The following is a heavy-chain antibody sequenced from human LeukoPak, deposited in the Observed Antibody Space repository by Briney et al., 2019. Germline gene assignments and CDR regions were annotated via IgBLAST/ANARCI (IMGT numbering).Heavy chain of an antibody. CDR3: ARYHPRLGYFDY. CDR1: GFTFSSYA. CDR2: ISYDGSNK. D-gene: IGHD7-27*01. V-gene: IGHV3-30-3*01. J-gene: IGHJ4*02. Sequence: QPGRSLRLSCAASGFTFSSYAMHWVRQAPGKGLEWVAVISYDGSNKYYADSVKGRFTISRDNSKNTLYLQMNSLRAEDTAVYYCARYHPRLGYFDYWGQGTLVTVSS.